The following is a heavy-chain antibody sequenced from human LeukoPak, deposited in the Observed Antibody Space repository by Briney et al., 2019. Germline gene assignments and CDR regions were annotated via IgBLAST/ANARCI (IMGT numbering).Heavy chain of an antibody. CDR2: ISNDGSNE. CDR3: AKGLPSSRTTVTTLLGY. V-gene: IGHV3-30-3*01. CDR1: GFTFSSYA. J-gene: IGHJ4*02. Sequence: QSRGSLRLSCAASGFTFSSYAMHWVRQAPGKGLEWVAVISNDGSNEYYADSVKGRFTISRDNSKNTLYLQINSLRVEDTAVYYCAKGLPSSRTTVTTLLGYWGQGTLVTVSS. D-gene: IGHD4-17*01.